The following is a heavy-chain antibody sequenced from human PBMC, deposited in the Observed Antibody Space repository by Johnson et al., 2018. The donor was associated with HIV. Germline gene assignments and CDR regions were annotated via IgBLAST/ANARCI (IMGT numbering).Heavy chain of an antibody. CDR1: GFTFSNAW. V-gene: IGHV3-15*01. Sequence: MLLVESGGGLVKPGGSLRLSCAASGFTFSNAWMSWVRQAPGKGLEWVGRIKSKTDGGTTDYAATVKGRFTISRDDSKNTLYLQMNSLKTEDTAVYYCTTDLLHARIGYYAFDVWGQGTMVSVSS. CDR2: IKSKTDGGTT. CDR3: TTDLLHARIGYYAFDV. D-gene: IGHD3-22*01. J-gene: IGHJ3*01.